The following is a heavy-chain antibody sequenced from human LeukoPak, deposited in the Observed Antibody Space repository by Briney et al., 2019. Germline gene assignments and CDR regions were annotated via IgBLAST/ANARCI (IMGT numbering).Heavy chain of an antibody. Sequence: GGSLRLTCAASGFTFSSYAMSWVRQAPGKGLEWFSAISGSGRSTYYADSVKGRLTISRDNSKNTLYLQMNSLRAEDTAVYYCAKEGEPAAKYNWFDPWGQGTLVTVSS. CDR3: AKEGEPAAKYNWFDP. J-gene: IGHJ5*02. V-gene: IGHV3-23*01. D-gene: IGHD2-2*01. CDR1: GFTFSSYA. CDR2: ISGSGRST.